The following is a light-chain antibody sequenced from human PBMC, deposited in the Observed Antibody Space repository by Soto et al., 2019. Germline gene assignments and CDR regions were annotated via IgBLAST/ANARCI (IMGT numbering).Light chain of an antibody. CDR3: QQHGTSPPSWT. J-gene: IGKJ1*01. CDR2: GAS. CDR1: QSITSNH. V-gene: IGKV3-20*01. Sequence: ETVLTQSPGTLSLSPGERATLFCRASQSITSNHLAWYQQKPGQAPRLLIYGASSRATGIPDRFSGSGSGTDFTXTXSRLEPEDFAVYYCQQHGTSPPSWTFGQGTKVEIK.